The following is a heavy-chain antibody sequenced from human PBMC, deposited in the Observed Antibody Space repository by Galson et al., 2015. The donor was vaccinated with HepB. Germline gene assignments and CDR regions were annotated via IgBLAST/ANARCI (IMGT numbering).Heavy chain of an antibody. CDR2: ILYDGTNI. CDR3: ARTFHRRGSGRDMDV. V-gene: IGHV3-30*03. Sequence: SLRLSCAASGFTFSNYGMHWVRQAPGKGLEWVEVILYDGTNIYYTDSVKGRFSISRDNSKNTLYLQMNSLRGEDTAVYYCARTFHRRGSGRDMDVWGQGTTVTVSS. J-gene: IGHJ6*02. D-gene: IGHD3-10*01. CDR1: GFTFSNYG.